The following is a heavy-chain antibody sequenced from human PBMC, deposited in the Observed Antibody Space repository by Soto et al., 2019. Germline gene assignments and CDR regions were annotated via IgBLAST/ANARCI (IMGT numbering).Heavy chain of an antibody. V-gene: IGHV1-69*06. CDR1: GGPFSSYA. J-gene: IGHJ5*02. D-gene: IGHD3-10*01. CDR2: ITPMFGAP. Sequence: QVQLVQSGAEVKKPGSSVKVSCTASGGPFSSYAINWVRQAPGQGLEWMGVITPMFGAPHYAQNFKGRITITADKSTNTAYIELSSLTSGDTAVYFCARVFIGRGFDPWGQGTLVTVSS. CDR3: ARVFIGRGFDP.